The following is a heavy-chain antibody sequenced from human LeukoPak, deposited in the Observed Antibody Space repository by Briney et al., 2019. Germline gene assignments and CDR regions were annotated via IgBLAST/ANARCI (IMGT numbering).Heavy chain of an antibody. CDR1: GGSIFSSSYY. Sequence: SETLSLTCTVSGGSIFSSSYYWGWIRQPPGKGLEWIGSIYYSGSAYYNPSLKSRVTISVDTSKNQFSLKLSSVTAADTAVYYCARRDIAAAAFDYWGQGTLVTVSS. V-gene: IGHV4-39*01. J-gene: IGHJ4*02. D-gene: IGHD6-13*01. CDR3: ARRDIAAAAFDY. CDR2: IYYSGSA.